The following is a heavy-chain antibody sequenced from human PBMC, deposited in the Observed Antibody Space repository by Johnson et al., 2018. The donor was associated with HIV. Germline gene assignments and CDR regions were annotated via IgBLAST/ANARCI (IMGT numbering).Heavy chain of an antibody. CDR1: GFTFSSYA. CDR2: ISYDGSNK. J-gene: IGHJ3*02. V-gene: IGHV3-30-3*01. Sequence: QVQLVESGGGVVQPGRSLRLSCAASGFTFSSYAMHWVRQAPGKGLEWVAVISYDGSNKYYADSVKGRFTISRDNSKDTLYLRMNSLRAEDTAVYYCTKGKIVGGSYSAPDAFDMWGQGTMVTVSS. CDR3: TKGKIVGGSYSAPDAFDM. D-gene: IGHD1-26*01.